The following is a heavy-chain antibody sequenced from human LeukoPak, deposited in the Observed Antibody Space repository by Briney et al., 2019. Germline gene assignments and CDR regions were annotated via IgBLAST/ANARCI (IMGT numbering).Heavy chain of an antibody. D-gene: IGHD3-10*01. J-gene: IGHJ4*02. CDR2: ISWNSGSI. CDR3: ARDGGTYYYGSGSYYFDY. V-gene: IGHV3-9*01. CDR1: GFTFDDYA. Sequence: SLRLSCAASGFTFDDYAMHWVRQAPGKGLEWVSGISWNSGSIGYADSVKGRFTISRDNAKNSLYLQMNSLRAEDTAVYYCARDGGTYYYGSGSYYFDYWGQGTLVTVSS.